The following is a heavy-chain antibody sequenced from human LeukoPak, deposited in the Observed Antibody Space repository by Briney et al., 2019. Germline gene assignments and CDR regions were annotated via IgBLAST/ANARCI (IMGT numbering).Heavy chain of an antibody. Sequence: GGSLRLSCGASGLIFSNYAISWVRQAPGKRLEWVSTISGSGNTAYYADSVKGRFTISRDNSQNTLYLQMNSLRAEDTAIYYCASLHSSLVVVAAPFDFWGQGTLVTVSS. D-gene: IGHD2-15*01. CDR3: ASLHSSLVVVAAPFDF. V-gene: IGHV3-23*01. CDR1: GLIFSNYA. J-gene: IGHJ4*02. CDR2: ISGSGNTA.